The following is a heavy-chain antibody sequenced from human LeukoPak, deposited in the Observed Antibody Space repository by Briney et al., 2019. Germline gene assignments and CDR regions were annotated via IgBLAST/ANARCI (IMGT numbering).Heavy chain of an antibody. CDR1: GYTFTGYY. CDR2: INPNSGGT. Sequence: GASVKVSCKASGYTFTGYYMHWVRQAPGQGLEWMGWINPNSGGTNYAQKFQGRVTMTRDTSISTAYMELSSLRSEDTAVYYCATFAKITMVRGVNRQFAFDIWGQGTMVTVSS. J-gene: IGHJ3*02. CDR3: ATFAKITMVRGVNRQFAFDI. D-gene: IGHD3-10*01. V-gene: IGHV1-2*02.